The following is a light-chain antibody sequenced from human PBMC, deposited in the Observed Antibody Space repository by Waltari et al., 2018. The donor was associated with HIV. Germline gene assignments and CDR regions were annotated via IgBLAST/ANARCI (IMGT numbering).Light chain of an antibody. V-gene: IGLV2-14*03. J-gene: IGLJ1*01. Sequence: QSALTQPASVSGSPGQSLTISCIGTSNDVGGYNHVSWYQRHPGKAPKLLIYDVTNRPSGVSNRFSGSKSGNTASLAISGLQAEDEADYYCASYRYSTKSYVFGTGTTVTVL. CDR1: SNDVGGYNH. CDR2: DVT. CDR3: ASYRYSTKSYV.